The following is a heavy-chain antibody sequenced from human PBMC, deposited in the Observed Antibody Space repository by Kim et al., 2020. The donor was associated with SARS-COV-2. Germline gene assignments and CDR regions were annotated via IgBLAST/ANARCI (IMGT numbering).Heavy chain of an antibody. CDR2: RT. J-gene: IGHJ4*02. CDR3: AIGPGGPLDY. D-gene: IGHD3-16*01. V-gene: IGHV4-31*02. Sequence: RTYTTTALKSRVTISVETAKNQFSVKLGSVTAADTAVYYCAIGPGGPLDYWGQGTLVTVSS.